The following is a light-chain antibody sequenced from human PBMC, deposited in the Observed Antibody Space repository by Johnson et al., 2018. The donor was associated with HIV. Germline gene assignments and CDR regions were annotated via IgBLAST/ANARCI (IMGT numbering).Light chain of an antibody. CDR3: GTWDSSLSSYV. CDR2: DNN. CDR1: SSNIGNNY. V-gene: IGLV1-51*01. Sequence: QSVLTQPPSVSAAPGQKVAISCSGSSSNIGNNYVSWYQQVPGTAPKLLIYDNNKRPSGIPDRFSGSKSGTSATLGITGLQTGDEADYYCGTWDSSLSSYVFVTGTKVTFL. J-gene: IGLJ1*01.